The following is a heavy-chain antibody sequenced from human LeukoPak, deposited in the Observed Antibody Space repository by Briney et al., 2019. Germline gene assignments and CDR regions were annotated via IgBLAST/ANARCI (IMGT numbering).Heavy chain of an antibody. CDR2: ISGGGETS. J-gene: IGHJ4*02. Sequence: GGSLRLSCAASGFIFSDYAMSWVRQAPGKGLEWVSAISGGGETSYYTGSVKGRFTISGDNSKNMLYLQMNSLRVEDTAIYYCAKDGEPVTMVRATYYFHYWGQGTLVTVSS. V-gene: IGHV3-23*01. CDR1: GFIFSDYA. CDR3: AKDGEPVTMVRATYYFHY. D-gene: IGHD3-10*01.